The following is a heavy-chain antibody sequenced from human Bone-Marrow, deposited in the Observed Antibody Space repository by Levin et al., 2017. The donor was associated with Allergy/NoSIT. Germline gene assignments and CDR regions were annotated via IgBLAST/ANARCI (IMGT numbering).Heavy chain of an antibody. CDR1: GGSISSGDYY. CDR2: IYYSGST. Sequence: SQTLSLTCTVSGGSISSGDYYWSWIRQPPGKGLEWIGYIYYSGSTYYNPSLKSRVTISVDTSKNQFSLKLSSVTAADTAVYYCAREGVEVAATPIDYWGQGTLVTVSS. CDR3: AREGVEVAATPIDY. D-gene: IGHD2-15*01. J-gene: IGHJ4*02. V-gene: IGHV4-30-4*01.